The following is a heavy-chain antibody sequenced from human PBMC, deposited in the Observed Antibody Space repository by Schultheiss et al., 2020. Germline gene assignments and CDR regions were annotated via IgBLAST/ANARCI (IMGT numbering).Heavy chain of an antibody. CDR1: GGSFSGSS. Sequence: SETLSLTCAVYGGSFSGSSRSWIRQPPGKGLEWIGEINHRGSTNYNPSLKSRVTISVDTSKNQFSLRLSSVTAADTAVYYCARGQAVAGEGWFDPWSRGTMVTVSS. CDR3: ARGQAVAGEGWFDP. D-gene: IGHD6-19*01. J-gene: IGHJ5*02. V-gene: IGHV4-34*01. CDR2: INHRGST.